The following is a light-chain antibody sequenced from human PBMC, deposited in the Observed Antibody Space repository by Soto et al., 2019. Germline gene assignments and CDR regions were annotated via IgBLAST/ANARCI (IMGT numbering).Light chain of an antibody. Sequence: IWMTQSPSLLSASTGDRVTITCRASQGISSYLAWYQQKPGKAPKLLIYAASTLQSGVPSRFSGSGSGTEFTLTISRLQPEDFATYYCQQLNSYPITFGQGTRLEIK. CDR3: QQLNSYPIT. CDR2: AAS. J-gene: IGKJ5*01. V-gene: IGKV1-9*01. CDR1: QGISSY.